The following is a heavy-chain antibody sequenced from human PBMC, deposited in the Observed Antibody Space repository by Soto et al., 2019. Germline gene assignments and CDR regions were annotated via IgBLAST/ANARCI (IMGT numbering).Heavy chain of an antibody. V-gene: IGHV4-38-2*02. D-gene: IGHD3-3*01. J-gene: IGHJ4*02. CDR2: VFHSGTT. CDR3: ARDFGNLNDFSSGPDY. CDR1: GYSINSGYY. Sequence: PSETLSLTCGVSGYSINSGYYWGWIRQPPGKGLEWIGSVFHSGTTYQNPSLKTRATISVDTSRNQFSLELDSVTAADTAVYYCARDFGNLNDFSSGPDYWGQGILVTLSS.